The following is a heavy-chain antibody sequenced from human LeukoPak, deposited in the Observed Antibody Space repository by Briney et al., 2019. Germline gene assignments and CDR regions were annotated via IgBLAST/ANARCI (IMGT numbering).Heavy chain of an antibody. CDR2: INPDASQK. CDR1: GFTFSGHW. CDR3: AKLLGTATTYDS. V-gene: IGHV3-7*01. J-gene: IGHJ4*02. D-gene: IGHD5-24*01. Sequence: PGGSLTLSCEASGFTFSGHWMSWVRQAPGKGLEWVASINPDASQKFYVDSVKGRFTISRDNTKYSLDLQMNSLGAEDTAMYYCAKLLGTATTYDSWGQGTRVTVSS.